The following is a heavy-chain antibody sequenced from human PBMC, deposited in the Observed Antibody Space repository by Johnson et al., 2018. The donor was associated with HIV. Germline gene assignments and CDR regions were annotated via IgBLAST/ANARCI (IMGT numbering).Heavy chain of an antibody. V-gene: IGHV3-20*04. J-gene: IGHJ3*02. CDR1: GFIFDDYA. CDR2: INWNGGSI. D-gene: IGHD2-15*01. CDR3: AASPEDLRAFDI. Sequence: VQLVESGGGVVRPGGSLRVSCAASGFIFDDYAMSWVRQAPGKGLEWVSGINWNGGSIGYADSVKGRFTISRDNAKNSLYLQMNSLRAEDTALYYCAASPEDLRAFDIWGQGTMVTVSS.